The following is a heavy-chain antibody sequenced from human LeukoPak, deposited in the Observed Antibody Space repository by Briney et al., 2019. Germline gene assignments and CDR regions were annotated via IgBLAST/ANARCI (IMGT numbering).Heavy chain of an antibody. Sequence: PSETLSLTCTVSGGSISSGSYYWSWIRQPAGKGLEWIGRIYTSGSTDYNPSLKSRVTISVDTSKNQFSLKLSSVTAADTAVYYCARDLGSSWYHYYYMDVWGKGTTVTVSS. D-gene: IGHD6-13*01. CDR1: GGSISSGSYY. J-gene: IGHJ6*03. CDR3: ARDLGSSWYHYYYMDV. CDR2: IYTSGST. V-gene: IGHV4-61*02.